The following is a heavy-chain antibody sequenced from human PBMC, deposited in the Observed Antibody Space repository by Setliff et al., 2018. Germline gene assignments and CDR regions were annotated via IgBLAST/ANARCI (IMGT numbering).Heavy chain of an antibody. Sequence: GESLKISCAASGFTFSSYAITWVRQAPGKGLEWVSMISGSGGSTYYADSVKGRFTISRDNSKNTLSLQMNSLRAEDTAVYYCCSGSYLFVYWGQGSLVTVSS. V-gene: IGHV3-23*01. J-gene: IGHJ4*02. CDR2: ISGSGGST. D-gene: IGHD1-26*01. CDR1: GFTFSSYA. CDR3: CSGSYLFVY.